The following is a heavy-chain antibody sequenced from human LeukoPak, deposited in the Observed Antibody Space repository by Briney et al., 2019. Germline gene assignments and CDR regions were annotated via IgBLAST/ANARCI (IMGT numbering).Heavy chain of an antibody. Sequence: SETLSLTCTVSGGSISSYYWSWIRQPAGKGLESIGHISTSGSTNYNPSLKSRVTMPVDTSRNQFSLKLTSVTAADTAVYYCAKSNGYGLVDIWGQGTMVTVSS. CDR1: GGSISSYY. V-gene: IGHV4-4*07. CDR3: AKSNGYGLVDI. CDR2: ISTSGST. D-gene: IGHD3-10*01. J-gene: IGHJ3*02.